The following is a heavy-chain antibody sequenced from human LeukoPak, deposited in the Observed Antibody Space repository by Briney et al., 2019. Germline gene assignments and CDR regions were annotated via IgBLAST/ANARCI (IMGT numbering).Heavy chain of an antibody. CDR2: IIPIFGTA. CDR3: ARARRKWQTADYYYYGMDV. J-gene: IGHJ6*02. CDR1: GGTFISYA. Sequence: ASVKVSCKASGGTFISYAISWVRQAPGQGLEWMGGIIPIFGTANYAQKFQGRVTITADESTSTAYMELSSLRSEDTAVYYCARARRKWQTADYYYYGMDVWGQGTTVTVSS. D-gene: IGHD5-12*01. V-gene: IGHV1-69*13.